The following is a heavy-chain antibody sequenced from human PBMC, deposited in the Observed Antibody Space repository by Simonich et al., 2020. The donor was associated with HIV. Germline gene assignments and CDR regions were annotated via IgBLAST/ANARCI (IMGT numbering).Heavy chain of an antibody. CDR2: ISWNSGSI. CDR1: GFTFDDYA. D-gene: IGHD5-18*01. V-gene: IGHV3-9*03. Sequence: EVQLVESGGGLVQPGRSLRLSCAASGFTFDDYAMHWVRQAPGKGLEGVSGISWNSGSIGYADSVKGRFTISRDNAKNSLYLQVNSLRAEDMALYYCAKDRGYSYGGGYMDVWGKGTTVTVSS. J-gene: IGHJ6*03. CDR3: AKDRGYSYGGGYMDV.